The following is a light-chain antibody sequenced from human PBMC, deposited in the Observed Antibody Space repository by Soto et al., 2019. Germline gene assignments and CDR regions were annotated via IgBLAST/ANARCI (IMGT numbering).Light chain of an antibody. CDR2: DVS. CDR1: SSDVGGFNF. Sequence: QSALTQPASVSGSPGQSITISCTGTSSDVGGFNFVSWYQQPPGKAPKLMIYDVSHRPSGVSNRFSGSKSGTSASLAISGLQSEDEADYYCAAWDDSLNGHVVFGGGTKLTVL. J-gene: IGLJ2*01. CDR3: AAWDDSLNGHVV. V-gene: IGLV2-14*01.